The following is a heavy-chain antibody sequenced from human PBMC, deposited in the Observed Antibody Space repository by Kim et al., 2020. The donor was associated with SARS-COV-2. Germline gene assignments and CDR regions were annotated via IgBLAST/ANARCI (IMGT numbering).Heavy chain of an antibody. CDR3: AKDALEYCSSTSCYSRAFDY. J-gene: IGHJ4*02. CDR2: ISGSGGSK. CDR1: GFTFSSYA. Sequence: GGSLRLSCAASGFTFSSYAMSWVRQAPGKGLEWVSAISGSGGSKYYADSVKGRFTISRDNSKNTLYLQMNSLRAEDTAVYYCAKDALEYCSSTSCYSRAFDYWGQRTLVTVSS. D-gene: IGHD2-2*02. V-gene: IGHV3-23*01.